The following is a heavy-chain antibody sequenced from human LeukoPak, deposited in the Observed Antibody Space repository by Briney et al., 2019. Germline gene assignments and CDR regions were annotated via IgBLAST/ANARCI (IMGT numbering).Heavy chain of an antibody. CDR1: GFTFSSYD. CDR2: IGTAGDT. CDR3: ARDRSYDILTGRGWYFDL. Sequence: GGSLRLSCAASGFTFSSYDMHWVRQATGKGLEWVSAIGTAGDTYYPGSVKGRFTISRENAKNSLYLQMNSLRAEDTAVYYCARDRSYDILTGRGWYFDLWGRGTLVTVSS. J-gene: IGHJ2*01. D-gene: IGHD3-9*01. V-gene: IGHV3-13*01.